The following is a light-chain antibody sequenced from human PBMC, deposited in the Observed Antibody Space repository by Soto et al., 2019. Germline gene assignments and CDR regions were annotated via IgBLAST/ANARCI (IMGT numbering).Light chain of an antibody. CDR2: DAS. Sequence: DIQMTHSPSSLSASVGDRVTITCQASQDIANYLNWYQQKAGRAPKFLIYDASNLETGVPSRFSGSGSGKDFTLTISSLQPEDIATYYCKQYDNLQITFADGTKVDIX. J-gene: IGKJ4*01. V-gene: IGKV1-33*01. CDR3: KQYDNLQIT. CDR1: QDIANY.